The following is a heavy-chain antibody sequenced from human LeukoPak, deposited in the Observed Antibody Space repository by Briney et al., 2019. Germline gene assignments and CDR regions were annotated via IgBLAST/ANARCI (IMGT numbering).Heavy chain of an antibody. D-gene: IGHD5-12*01. Sequence: ASVKVSCKASGYTFTSYGISWVRQAPGQGLEWMGWISAYNGNTNYAQKLQGRVTMTTDTSTSTAYMELRSLRSDDTDVYYCAKRYSGYDPWAVAEGDDAFDIWGQGTMVTVSS. J-gene: IGHJ3*02. V-gene: IGHV1-18*01. CDR3: AKRYSGYDPWAVAEGDDAFDI. CDR2: ISAYNGNT. CDR1: GYTFTSYG.